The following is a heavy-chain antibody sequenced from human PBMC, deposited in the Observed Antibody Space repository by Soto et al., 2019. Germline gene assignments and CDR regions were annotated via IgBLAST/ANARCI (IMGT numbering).Heavy chain of an antibody. CDR2: ISGSGGST. CDR1: GFTFSSYA. D-gene: IGHD2-2*01. V-gene: IGHV3-23*01. J-gene: IGHJ4*02. Sequence: LGGSLRLSCAASGFTFSSYAMSWVRQAPGKGLECVSAISGSGGSTYYADSVKGRFTISRDNSKNTLYLQMNSLRAEDTAVYYCAKDGIGYCISTSCYSVDYWGQGTLVTVSS. CDR3: AKDGIGYCISTSCYSVDY.